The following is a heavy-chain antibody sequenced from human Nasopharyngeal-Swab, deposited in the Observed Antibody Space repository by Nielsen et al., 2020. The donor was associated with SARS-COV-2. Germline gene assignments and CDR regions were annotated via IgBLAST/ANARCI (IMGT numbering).Heavy chain of an antibody. V-gene: IGHV4-59*01. Sequence: QAPGKGLEWIGYIYYSGSTNYNPSLKSRVTISVDTSKNQFSLKLSSVTAADTAVYYCARGTTIFGVVITPFDYWGQGTLVTVSS. D-gene: IGHD3-3*01. CDR3: ARGTTIFGVVITPFDY. J-gene: IGHJ4*02. CDR2: IYYSGST.